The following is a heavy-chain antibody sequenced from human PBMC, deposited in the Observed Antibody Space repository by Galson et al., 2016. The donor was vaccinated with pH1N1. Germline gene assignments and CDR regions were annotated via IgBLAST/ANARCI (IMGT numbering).Heavy chain of an antibody. CDR3: AGMARITGPDTEYYFDF. J-gene: IGHJ4*02. CDR1: GYSISSGCY. D-gene: IGHD1-14*01. V-gene: IGHV4-38-2*01. Sequence: TCAVSGYSISSGCYWGWVRQPPGKGLEWIASIYETGDTYYNPSLKSRVAISVDMSKNHFSLKLNSVTAADTAVYYCAGMARITGPDTEYYFDFWGQGLLVTVSS. CDR2: IYETGDT.